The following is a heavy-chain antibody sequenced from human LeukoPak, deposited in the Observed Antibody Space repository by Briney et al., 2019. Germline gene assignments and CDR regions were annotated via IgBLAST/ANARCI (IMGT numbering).Heavy chain of an antibody. CDR2: IIPILGIA. Sequence: ASVKVSCKASGGTFSSYAISWVRQAPGQGLEWMGRIIPILGIANYAQKFQGRVTITADKSTSTAYMELSSLRAEDAAVYYCARVFCDTTSCYNFDYWGQGTLVTVSS. J-gene: IGHJ4*02. CDR1: GGTFSSYA. D-gene: IGHD2-2*01. CDR3: ARVFCDTTSCYNFDY. V-gene: IGHV1-69*04.